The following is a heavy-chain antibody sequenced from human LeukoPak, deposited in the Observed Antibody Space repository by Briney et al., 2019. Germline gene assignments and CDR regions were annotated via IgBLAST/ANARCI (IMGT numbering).Heavy chain of an antibody. CDR1: GFTFSSYN. Sequence: GGSLRLSCAASGFTFSSYNMNWVRQAPGKGLEWVSYISSSSNTIYYADSVKGRFTISRDNAKNSLFLQMNSLRAEDTAVYYCARDNEGYWVQGTLVTVSS. CDR2: ISSSSNTI. CDR3: ARDNEGY. J-gene: IGHJ4*02. D-gene: IGHD2-8*01. V-gene: IGHV3-48*04.